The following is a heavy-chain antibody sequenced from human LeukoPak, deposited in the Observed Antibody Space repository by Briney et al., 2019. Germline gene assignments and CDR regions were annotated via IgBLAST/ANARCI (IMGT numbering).Heavy chain of an antibody. CDR3: ARDYGNYYDSSGYYYPPDY. Sequence: ASVKVSCTASGGTFSSYAISWVRQAPGQGLEWMGGIIPIFGTANYAQKFQGRVTITADESTSTAYMELSSLRSEDTAVYYCARDYGNYYDSSGYYYPPDYWGQGTLVTVSS. D-gene: IGHD3-22*01. V-gene: IGHV1-69*13. CDR2: IIPIFGTA. CDR1: GGTFSSYA. J-gene: IGHJ4*02.